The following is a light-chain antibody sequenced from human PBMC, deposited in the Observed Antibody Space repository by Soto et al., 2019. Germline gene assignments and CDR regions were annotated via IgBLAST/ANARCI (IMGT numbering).Light chain of an antibody. Sequence: QSALTQPASVSASPGQSITISCTGASSDFGDYNYVSWYQQHPGKVPKLIIYEVTSRPSGVSNRFSDSKSDNTASLTISGLQAEDEADYYCSSYTSSNTQVFGGGTKLTVL. V-gene: IGLV2-14*01. CDR3: SSYTSSNTQV. CDR2: EVT. J-gene: IGLJ2*01. CDR1: SSDFGDYNY.